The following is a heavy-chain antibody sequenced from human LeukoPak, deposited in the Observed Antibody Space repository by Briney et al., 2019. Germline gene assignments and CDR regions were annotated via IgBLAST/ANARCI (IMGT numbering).Heavy chain of an antibody. CDR1: GGTFNSYA. V-gene: IGHV1-69*05. CDR2: IIPIFGTA. J-gene: IGHJ4*02. D-gene: IGHD1-26*01. Sequence: SVKVSCKASGGTFNSYAISWVRRAPGQGLEWMGRIIPIFGTANYAQKFQGRVTITTDESTSTAYMELSSLRSEDTAVYYCARDSGSYMEGIDYWGQGTLVTVSS. CDR3: ARDSGSYMEGIDY.